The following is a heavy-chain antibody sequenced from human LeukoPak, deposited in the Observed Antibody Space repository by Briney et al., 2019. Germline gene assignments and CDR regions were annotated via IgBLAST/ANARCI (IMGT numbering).Heavy chain of an antibody. D-gene: IGHD5-24*01. V-gene: IGHV3-23*01. CDR2: LTSSGAST. Sequence: PGGTLRLSCAASGFTFSSYGMSWVRQAPGKGLEWVSGLTSSGASTYYADSVKGRFTISSDNSKNTVYLQINSLTAEDTAVYYCGRDSRWAQPDYWGQGTLVTVSS. CDR3: GRDSRWAQPDY. J-gene: IGHJ4*02. CDR1: GFTFSSYG.